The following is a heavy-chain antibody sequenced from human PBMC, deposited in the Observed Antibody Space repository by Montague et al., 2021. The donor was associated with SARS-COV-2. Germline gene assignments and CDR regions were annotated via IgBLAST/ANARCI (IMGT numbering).Heavy chain of an antibody. CDR1: GGSISSYY. V-gene: IGHV4-59*01. CDR2: IYYSGST. J-gene: IGHJ4*01. D-gene: IGHD3-22*01. Sequence: SETLSLTCTVSGGSISSYYWSWIRQPPGEGLEWIGYIYYSGSTNYNPSLKSRVTISVDTSKNQFSPKVRSVTAADTAVYYCARGDYCDSTGYYDYWGQGTLVTVSS. CDR3: ARGDYCDSTGYYDY.